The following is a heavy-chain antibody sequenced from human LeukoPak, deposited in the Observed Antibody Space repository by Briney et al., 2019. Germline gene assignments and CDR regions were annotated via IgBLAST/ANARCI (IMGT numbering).Heavy chain of an antibody. CDR1: GFTFGDYA. CDR2: ISSSSYI. CDR3: ARDATVGY. Sequence: GGSLRLSCTASGFTFGDYAMSWFRQAPGKGLEWVSSISSSSYIYYADSVKGRFTISRDNAKNSLYLQMNSLRAEDTAVYYCARDATVGYWGQGTLVTVSS. D-gene: IGHD4-11*01. V-gene: IGHV3-69-1*01. J-gene: IGHJ4*02.